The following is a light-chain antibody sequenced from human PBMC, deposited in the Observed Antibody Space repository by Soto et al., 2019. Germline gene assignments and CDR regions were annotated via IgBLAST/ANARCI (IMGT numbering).Light chain of an antibody. CDR3: QQYNNWWT. CDR2: GAS. J-gene: IGKJ1*01. Sequence: EIVMTQSPATLSVSPGERATLSCRASQSVSNNLAWYQKKPGQAPRLLIYGASTRATGIPARFSGSGSGTDCTLTISSLQSEDFAVYYCQQYNNWWTFGQGTRVEIK. CDR1: QSVSNN. V-gene: IGKV3-15*01.